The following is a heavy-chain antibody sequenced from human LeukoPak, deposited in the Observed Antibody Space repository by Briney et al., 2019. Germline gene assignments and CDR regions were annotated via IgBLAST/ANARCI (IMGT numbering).Heavy chain of an antibody. Sequence: SVTLSLTCTVSGGSIRSGNYYWGWVRQPPGKGLEWIGCMYYSGSTYYNPSLESRLTISIDASKNQFSLKLTSVTAADTAVYYCASFGVIVRGRQTDDAYDIRGQGTMVTVSS. CDR1: GGSIRSGNYY. CDR2: MYYSGST. V-gene: IGHV4-39*01. CDR3: ASFGVIVRGRQTDDAYDI. D-gene: IGHD2-21*01. J-gene: IGHJ3*02.